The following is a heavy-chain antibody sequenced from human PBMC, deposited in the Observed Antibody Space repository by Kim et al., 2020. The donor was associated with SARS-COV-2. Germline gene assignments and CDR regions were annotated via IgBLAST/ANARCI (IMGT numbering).Heavy chain of an antibody. J-gene: IGHJ4*02. D-gene: IGHD2-15*01. CDR1: GYTFTGYY. Sequence: ASVKVSCKASGYTFTGYYMHWVRQAPGQGLEWMGRINPNSGGTNYAQKFQGRVTMTRDTSISTAYMELSRLRSDDTAVYYCARDLGCSGGSCYSEGSLDYWGPGTPVTVSS. CDR2: INPNSGGT. V-gene: IGHV1-2*06. CDR3: ARDLGCSGGSCYSEGSLDY.